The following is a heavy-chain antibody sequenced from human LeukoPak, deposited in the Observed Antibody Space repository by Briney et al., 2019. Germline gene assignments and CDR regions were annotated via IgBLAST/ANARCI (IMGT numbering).Heavy chain of an antibody. J-gene: IGHJ4*02. V-gene: IGHV4-4*07. CDR2: IYTSGGT. Sequence: PSETLSLTCTVSGGSISSYYWSWIRQPAGKGLEWIGRIYTSGGTNYNPSLKSRVTMSVDTSKNQFSLKLSSVTAADTAVYYRARVLSSNGYSSSWYLDYWGQGTLVTVSS. D-gene: IGHD6-13*01. CDR1: GGSISSYY. CDR3: ARVLSSNGYSSSWYLDY.